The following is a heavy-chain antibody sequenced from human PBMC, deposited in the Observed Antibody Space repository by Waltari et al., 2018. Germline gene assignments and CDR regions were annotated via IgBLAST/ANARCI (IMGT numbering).Heavy chain of an antibody. CDR2: IYTSGST. V-gene: IGHV4-4*07. CDR1: GGSISSYY. CDR3: ARDLTFTMATNWFDP. D-gene: IGHD3-10*01. J-gene: IGHJ5*02. Sequence: QVQLQESGPGLVKPSETLSLTCTVSGGSISSYYWSWIRQPAGKGLEWIGRIYTSGSTNYNPSLKSRVTISVDKSKNQFSLKLSSVTAADTVVYYCARDLTFTMATNWFDPWGQGTLVTVSS.